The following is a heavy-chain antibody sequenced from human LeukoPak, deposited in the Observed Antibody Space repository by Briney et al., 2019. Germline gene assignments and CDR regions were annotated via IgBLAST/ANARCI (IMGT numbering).Heavy chain of an antibody. D-gene: IGHD4-23*01. V-gene: IGHV4-38-2*02. CDR2: IYRNGST. CDR1: GYSISSGYF. CDR3: PTVGGTVANDY. J-gene: IGHJ4*01. Sequence: PSETLSLTCTVSGYSISSGYFWGWIRQPPGKGLEWFGSIYRNGSTYYNPSLKSRVTISVDTSKNHFSLKLSSVAATDTAVYYLPTVGGTVANDYWGQEPWSPSPQ.